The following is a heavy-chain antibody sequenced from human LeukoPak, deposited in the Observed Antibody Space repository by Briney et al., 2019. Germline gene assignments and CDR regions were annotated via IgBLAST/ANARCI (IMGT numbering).Heavy chain of an antibody. CDR1: GFTFGDYA. Sequence: GGSLRVSCAASGFTFGDYAMHWVRQAPGKGLEWVSLISGDGGSTYDADSVKGRFTISRDNSKNSLYLQMNSLRTEDTALYYCAKDSGSYLNDAFDIWGQGTMVTVSS. D-gene: IGHD3-10*01. J-gene: IGHJ3*02. CDR3: AKDSGSYLNDAFDI. V-gene: IGHV3-43*02. CDR2: ISGDGGST.